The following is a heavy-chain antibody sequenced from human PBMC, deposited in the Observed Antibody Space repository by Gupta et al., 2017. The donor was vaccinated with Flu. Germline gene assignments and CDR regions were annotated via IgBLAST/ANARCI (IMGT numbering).Heavy chain of an antibody. CDR1: GDSISGGDYY. J-gene: IGHJ5*02. CDR2: IYYSGSI. V-gene: IGHV4-31*03. Sequence: QVQLQESGPGLVKPSQTLSLTCTVSGDSISGGDYYWSWIRQHPGEGLEWIGYIYYSGSIYYKPSLESRVTISIDTSKNQFSLKLSSVTAADTAVYYGTRAPYCTSTTCYKSNWFDPGCQGTMVTVSS. D-gene: IGHD2-2*02. CDR3: TRAPYCTSTTCYKSNWFDP.